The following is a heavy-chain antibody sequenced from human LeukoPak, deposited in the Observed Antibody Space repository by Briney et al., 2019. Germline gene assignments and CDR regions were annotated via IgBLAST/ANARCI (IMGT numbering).Heavy chain of an antibody. Sequence: PGGSLRLSCAASGFTFSSYSMHWVRQAPGKGLEWVSSISSSSSYIYYADSVKGRFTISRDNAKNSLYLQMNSLRAEDTAVYYCARDRQLGIIDYWGQGTLVTVSS. CDR3: ARDRQLGIIDY. CDR1: GFTFSSYS. CDR2: ISSSSSYI. J-gene: IGHJ4*02. D-gene: IGHD6-13*01. V-gene: IGHV3-21*01.